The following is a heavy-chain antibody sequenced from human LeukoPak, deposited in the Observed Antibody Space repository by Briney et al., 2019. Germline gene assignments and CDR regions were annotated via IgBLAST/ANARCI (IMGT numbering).Heavy chain of an antibody. J-gene: IGHJ4*02. CDR2: ISSSSSYT. D-gene: IGHD6-19*01. CDR3: ASSLRSSGWSNYFDY. Sequence: GALRLSCAASGFTFSDYYMSWIRQAPGKGLEWVSYISSSSSYTNDADSVKGRFTISRDNAKNSLYLQMNSLRAEDTAVYYCASSLRSSGWSNYFDYWGQGTLVTVSS. V-gene: IGHV3-11*06. CDR1: GFTFSDYY.